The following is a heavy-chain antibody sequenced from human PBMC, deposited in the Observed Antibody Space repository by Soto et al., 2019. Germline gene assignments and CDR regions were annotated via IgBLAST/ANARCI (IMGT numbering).Heavy chain of an antibody. J-gene: IGHJ6*02. CDR1: GGTFSSYA. CDR3: ARGEQHIVVVTANYYYGMDV. CDR2: IIPIFGTA. D-gene: IGHD2-21*02. Sequence: QVQLVQSGAEVKKPGSSVKVSCKASGGTFSSYAISWMRQAPGQGLEWMGGIIPIFGTANYAQKFQGRVTITADESTSTAYMELSSLRSEDTAVYYCARGEQHIVVVTANYYYGMDVWCQGTTVTVSS. V-gene: IGHV1-69*12.